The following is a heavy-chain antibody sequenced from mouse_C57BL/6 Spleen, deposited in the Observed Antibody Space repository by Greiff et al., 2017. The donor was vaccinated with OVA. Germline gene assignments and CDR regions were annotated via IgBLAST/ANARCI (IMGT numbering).Heavy chain of an antibody. Sequence: EVQLVESGGGLVKPGGSLKLSCAASGFTFSSYAMSWVRQTPEKRLEWVATISDGGSYTYYPDNVKGRFTISRDNAKNDLYLQMSHLKSEDTAMYYCARDPDYGSSWYFDVWGTGTTVTVSS. CDR2: ISDGGSYT. J-gene: IGHJ1*03. V-gene: IGHV5-4*01. CDR3: ARDPDYGSSWYFDV. D-gene: IGHD1-1*01. CDR1: GFTFSSYA.